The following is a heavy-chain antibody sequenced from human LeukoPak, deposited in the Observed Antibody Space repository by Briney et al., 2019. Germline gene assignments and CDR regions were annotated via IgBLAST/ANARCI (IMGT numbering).Heavy chain of an antibody. CDR1: GYTFTSYD. Sequence: ASVKVSCKASGYTFTSYDINWVRQATGQGLEWMGWMNPNSGNTNYAQKLQGRVTMTTDTSTSTAYMELRSLRSDDTAVYYCAAPDYGFHFQHWGQGTLVTVSS. D-gene: IGHD4-17*01. J-gene: IGHJ1*01. V-gene: IGHV1-18*01. CDR3: AAPDYGFHFQH. CDR2: MNPNSGNT.